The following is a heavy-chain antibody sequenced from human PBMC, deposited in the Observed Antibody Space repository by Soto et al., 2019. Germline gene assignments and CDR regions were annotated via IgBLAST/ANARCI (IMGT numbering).Heavy chain of an antibody. CDR2: IYYSGST. J-gene: IGHJ4*02. CDR1: GGSISSSSYY. Sequence: PSETLSLTCTVSGGSISSSSYYWGWIRQPPGKGLEWIGNIYYSGSTYYNPSLESRVTISVDTSKKQFSLELNSVSAADTAVYYCVRHHHAYYRPGSDSRGFDFWGQGLLVTVSS. V-gene: IGHV4-39*01. D-gene: IGHD3-10*01. CDR3: VRHHHAYYRPGSDSRGFDF.